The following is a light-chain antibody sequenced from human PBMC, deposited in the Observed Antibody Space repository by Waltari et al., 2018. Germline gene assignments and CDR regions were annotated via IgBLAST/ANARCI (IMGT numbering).Light chain of an antibody. Sequence: DIQMTQSPSPLSASVGDRVTITRRARQSVIRWSAWYQHKPGTAPNVFIYAGWNVESRVPSRFSGSGYRTEFTLTISSLQPDDFVTYYCQQYNDYPWTFGQGTKVEI. CDR2: AGW. J-gene: IGKJ1*01. V-gene: IGKV1-5*03. CDR1: QSVIRW. CDR3: QQYNDYPWT.